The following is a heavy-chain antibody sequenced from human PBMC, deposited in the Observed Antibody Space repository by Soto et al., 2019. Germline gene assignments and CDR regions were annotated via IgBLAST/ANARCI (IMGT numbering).Heavy chain of an antibody. D-gene: IGHD3-10*01. J-gene: IGHJ5*02. CDR1: GFPFISFA. CDR2: ITGSGDLT. V-gene: IGHV3-23*01. CDR3: AKDHSMARGVFDP. Sequence: GGSLRLSCAASGFPFISFAMSWVRQAPGKGLEWVSTITGSGDLTYYADSVKGRFTISRDNSKNTLYLQMNSLRAEDTAVYSCAKDHSMARGVFDPWGQGTLVTVSS.